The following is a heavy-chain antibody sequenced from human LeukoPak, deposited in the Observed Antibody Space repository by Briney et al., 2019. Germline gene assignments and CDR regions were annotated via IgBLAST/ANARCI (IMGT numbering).Heavy chain of an antibody. CDR1: GYTFTSYY. J-gene: IGHJ4*02. V-gene: IGHV1-46*01. D-gene: IGHD5-18*01. CDR2: INPSGGST. CDR3: ARSSSRTAYDY. Sequence: ASVKVSCKASGYTFTSYYIHRVRQAPGQGLEWMGIINPSGGSTSYAQKFQGRVTMTRDTSTSTVYMDLSSLRSEDTAVYYCARSSSRTAYDYWGQGTLVTVSS.